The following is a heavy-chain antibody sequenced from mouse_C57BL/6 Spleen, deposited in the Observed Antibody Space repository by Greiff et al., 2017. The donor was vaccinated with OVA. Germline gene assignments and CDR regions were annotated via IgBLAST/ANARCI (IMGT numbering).Heavy chain of an antibody. Sequence: VQLQQSGPELVKPGASVKISCKASGYAFSSSWMNWVKQRPGKGLEWIGRIYPGDGDTNYNGKFKGKATLTADKSSSTAYMQLSSLTSEDSAVYFCARNDGYLYYFDYWGQGTTLTVSS. CDR3: ARNDGYLYYFDY. CDR1: GYAFSSSW. CDR2: IYPGDGDT. J-gene: IGHJ2*01. D-gene: IGHD2-3*01. V-gene: IGHV1-82*01.